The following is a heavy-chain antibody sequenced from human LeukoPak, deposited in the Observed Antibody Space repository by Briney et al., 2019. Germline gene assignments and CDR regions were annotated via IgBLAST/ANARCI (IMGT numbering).Heavy chain of an antibody. CDR2: ISSSSSYI. CDR3: ARVVAVAGRAFDI. CDR1: GFTFSSYS. D-gene: IGHD6-19*01. Sequence: PGGSLRLSCAASGFTFSSYSMNWVRQAPGKGLEWVSSISSSSSYIYYADSVKGRFTISRDNAKNSRYLQMNSLGAEDTAVYYCARVVAVAGRAFDIWGQGTMVTVSS. J-gene: IGHJ3*02. V-gene: IGHV3-21*01.